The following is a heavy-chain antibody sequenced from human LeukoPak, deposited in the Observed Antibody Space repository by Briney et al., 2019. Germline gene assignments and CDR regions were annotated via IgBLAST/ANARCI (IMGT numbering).Heavy chain of an antibody. CDR1: GGSISSSNW. J-gene: IGHJ4*02. CDR3: ARVWYGDYVVLDY. Sequence: SETLSLTCAVSGGSISSSNWWSWVRQPPGKGLEWIGEIYHSGSTNYNPSLKSRVTISVDTSKNQFSLKLSSVTAADTAVYYCARVWYGDYVVLDYWGQGTLVTVSS. CDR2: IYHSGST. V-gene: IGHV4-4*02. D-gene: IGHD4-17*01.